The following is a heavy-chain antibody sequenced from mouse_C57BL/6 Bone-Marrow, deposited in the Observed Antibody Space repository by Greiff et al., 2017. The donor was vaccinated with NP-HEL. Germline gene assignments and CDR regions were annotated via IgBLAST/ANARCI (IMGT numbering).Heavy chain of an antibody. CDR3: ARNGGQTAPFSFAY. V-gene: IGHV2-2*01. CDR1: GFSLTSYG. CDR2: IWRGGST. J-gene: IGHJ3*01. Sequence: VQLVESGPGLVQPSQSLSITCTVSGFSLTSYGVHWVRQSPGKGLEWLGVIWRGGSTDYNAAFISRLSISKDNSKSQVFFKMNSLQADDTAIYYCARNGGQTAPFSFAYWGQGTLVTVSA. D-gene: IGHD3-2*01.